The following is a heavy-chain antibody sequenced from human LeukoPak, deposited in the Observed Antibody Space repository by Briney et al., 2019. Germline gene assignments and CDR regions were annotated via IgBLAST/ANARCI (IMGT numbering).Heavy chain of an antibody. CDR3: ARENSGSYREFDY. CDR1: GGSISSYY. CDR2: IYTSGST. Sequence: SETLSLTCTVSGGSISSYYWSWIRQPAGKGLEWIGRIYTSGSTNYNASLKSRVSMSVDTSRNQFSLKLSSVTAADTAVFYCARENSGSYREFDYWGQGTLVTVSS. V-gene: IGHV4-4*07. D-gene: IGHD1-26*01. J-gene: IGHJ4*02.